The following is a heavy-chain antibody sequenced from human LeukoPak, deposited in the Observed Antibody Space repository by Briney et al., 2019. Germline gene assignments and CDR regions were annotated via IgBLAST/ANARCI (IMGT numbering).Heavy chain of an antibody. J-gene: IGHJ4*02. CDR3: AKAYSSSRRQDYFDY. Sequence: PGGSLRLSCAASGFTFSSYGMHWVRQAPGKGLEWVAFIRYDGSNKYYADSVKGRFTISRDNSKNTLYLQMNSLRAVDTAVYYCAKAYSSSRRQDYFDYWGQGTLVTVSS. CDR1: GFTFSSYG. V-gene: IGHV3-30*02. CDR2: IRYDGSNK. D-gene: IGHD6-13*01.